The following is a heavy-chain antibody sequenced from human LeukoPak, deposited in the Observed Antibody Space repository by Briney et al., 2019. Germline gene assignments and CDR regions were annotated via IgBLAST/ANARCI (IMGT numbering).Heavy chain of an antibody. CDR3: AIPPPSYYDFWSGYYTFDY. J-gene: IGHJ4*02. D-gene: IGHD3-3*01. CDR1: GFTFSSYA. CDR2: ISGSGGST. V-gene: IGHV3-23*01. Sequence: PGGSLRLSCAASGFTFSSYAMSWVRQAPGKGLEWVSAISGSGGSTYCGDSVEARFTISRDNSKNTLYLQMNSLRAEDTAVYYCAIPPPSYYDFWSGYYTFDYWGQGTLVTVSS.